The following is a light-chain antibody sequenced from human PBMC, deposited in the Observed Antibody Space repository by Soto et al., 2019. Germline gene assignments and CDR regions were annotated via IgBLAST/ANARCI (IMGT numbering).Light chain of an antibody. J-gene: IGKJ1*01. V-gene: IGKV1-5*01. CDR1: QSISSW. Sequence: RATNNNRASQSISSWLAWYQQKPGKAPKLLIYDASSLESGVPSRFSGSGSGTDFTLTLSSLQRGVFATAFCLQPSISPRTFGLGTKVDIK. CDR2: DAS. CDR3: LQPSISPRT.